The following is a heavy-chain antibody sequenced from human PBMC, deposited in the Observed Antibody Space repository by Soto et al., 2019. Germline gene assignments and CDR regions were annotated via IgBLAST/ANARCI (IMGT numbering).Heavy chain of an antibody. V-gene: IGHV1-2*04. J-gene: IGHJ6*02. CDR1: GYTFTGYY. Sequence: GASVKVSCKASGYTFTGYYMHWVRQAPGQGLEWMGWINPNSGGTNYAQKFQGWVTMTRDTSISTAYMELSRLRSGDTAVYYCARDQVTMVRGVAPPLYYYYGMDVWGQGTTVTVSS. CDR2: INPNSGGT. CDR3: ARDQVTMVRGVAPPLYYYYGMDV. D-gene: IGHD3-10*01.